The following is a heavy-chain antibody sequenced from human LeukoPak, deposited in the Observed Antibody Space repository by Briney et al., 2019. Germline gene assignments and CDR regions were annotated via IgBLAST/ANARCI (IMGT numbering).Heavy chain of an antibody. V-gene: IGHV4-31*03. CDR1: GGSISSGGYY. J-gene: IGHJ4*02. CDR3: ARDRHWNYVGNYFDY. CDR2: IYYSGST. Sequence: SETLSLTCIVSGGSISSGGYYWSWIRQHPGKGLEWIGYIYYSGSTYYNPSLKSRVTISVDTSKNQFSLKLSFVTAADTAVYYCARDRHWNYVGNYFDYWGQGTLVTVSS. D-gene: IGHD1-7*01.